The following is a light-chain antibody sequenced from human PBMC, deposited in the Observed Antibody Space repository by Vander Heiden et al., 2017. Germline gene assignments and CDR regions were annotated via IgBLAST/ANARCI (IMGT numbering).Light chain of an antibody. J-gene: IGKJ2*02. CDR2: DAS. CDR1: QDISNY. V-gene: IGKV1-33*01. Sequence: DIPMTQSPSSLSASVGDRVTITCQASQDISNYLNWYQQKPGKAPKLLIYDASNLETGVPSRFSGSGSGTDFTFTISSLQPEDIATYYCQQYDNPPRTFGQGTKLEIK. CDR3: QQYDNPPRT.